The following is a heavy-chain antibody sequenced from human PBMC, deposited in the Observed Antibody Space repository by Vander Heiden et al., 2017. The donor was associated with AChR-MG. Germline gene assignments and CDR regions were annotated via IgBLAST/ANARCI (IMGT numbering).Heavy chain of an antibody. CDR3: ARALHYDFLSGYYRYYYYMDV. CDR1: GGSLSTYY. D-gene: IGHD3-3*01. J-gene: IGHJ6*03. V-gene: IGHV4-59*01. Sequence: QVQLQESGPGLVKPSETLSPPSPASGGSLSTYYSSGIRQPPGKGLEWIGYIDDTGSTNYNPSLSSRVTRAVDTSKNQFSLKLSSVTAADTAVYYCARALHYDFLSGYYRYYYYMDVWGKGTTVTVSS. CDR2: IDDTGST.